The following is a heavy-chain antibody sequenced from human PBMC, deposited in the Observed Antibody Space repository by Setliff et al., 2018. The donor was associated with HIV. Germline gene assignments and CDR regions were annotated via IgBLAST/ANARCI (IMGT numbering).Heavy chain of an antibody. D-gene: IGHD3-10*01. CDR3: VRGGRRRGFYYFGMDV. J-gene: IGHJ6*02. CDR2: IYYSGST. Sequence: SETLSLTCTVSGGSISSYYWSWIRQPPGKGLEWIGYIYYSGSTNYNPSLKSRVAMSVDTSKTQLSLNLSSVTAADTAIYYCVRGGRRRGFYYFGMDVWGQGTTVTVSS. CDR1: GGSISSYY. V-gene: IGHV4-59*12.